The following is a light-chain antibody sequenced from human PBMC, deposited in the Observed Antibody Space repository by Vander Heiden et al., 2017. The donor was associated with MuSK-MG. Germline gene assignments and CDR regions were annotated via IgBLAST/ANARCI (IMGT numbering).Light chain of an antibody. J-gene: IGKJ2*01. CDR2: GAS. CDR3: QQFGTSPPMYT. V-gene: IGKV3-20*01. CDR1: QSVRSSY. Sequence: EIVLTQSPGTLSLSPGERVTLFCRASQSVRSSYLAWYQQKPGQAPRLLIYGASTRATGIPDRFSGSGSGTDFTLTISRLETEDFAVYYCQQFGTSPPMYTFGQGTKLEIK.